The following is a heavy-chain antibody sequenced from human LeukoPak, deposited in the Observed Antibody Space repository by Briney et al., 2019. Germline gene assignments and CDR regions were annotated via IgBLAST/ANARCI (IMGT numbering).Heavy chain of an antibody. V-gene: IGHV4-59*01. CDR3: ARASHSRVDY. Sequence: SETLSLTCTVSSGSIRFYSWSWIRQSPGKGLECIGFISYSGSTNYNPSLKSRVTISVDTSTNQFSLKLNSVTAADTAVYYCARASHSRVDYWGQGTLVTVSS. CDR2: ISYSGST. D-gene: IGHD2-15*01. CDR1: SGSIRFYS. J-gene: IGHJ4*02.